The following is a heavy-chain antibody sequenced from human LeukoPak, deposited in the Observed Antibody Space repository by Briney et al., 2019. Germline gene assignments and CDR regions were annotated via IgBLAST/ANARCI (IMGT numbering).Heavy chain of an antibody. D-gene: IGHD2-15*01. Sequence: GESLKISCKGSGYSFTSYWIGRARQMPGKGLEWMGIIYSGDSDTIYSPSFQGQVTISADKSISTAYLQWSSLQASDTAMYYCARRHCSGDSCYSGAFDIWGQGTMVTVSS. CDR2: IYSGDSDT. CDR3: ARRHCSGDSCYSGAFDI. CDR1: GYSFTSYW. V-gene: IGHV5-51*01. J-gene: IGHJ3*02.